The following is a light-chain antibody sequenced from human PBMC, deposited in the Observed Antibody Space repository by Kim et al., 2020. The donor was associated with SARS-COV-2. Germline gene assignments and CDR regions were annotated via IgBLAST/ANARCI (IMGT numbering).Light chain of an antibody. CDR1: QSVSSY. CDR3: QQRGDRPT. CDR2: DAS. V-gene: IGKV3-11*01. Sequence: IVLTQSPATLSLSPGERATLSCRASQSVSSYFSCYQQQPGPAPRLLIFDASNRATSIPARFSGRGSGTDFTLTSSSLEPEYVAVYYWQQRGDRPTFGQGTKVEIK. J-gene: IGKJ1*01.